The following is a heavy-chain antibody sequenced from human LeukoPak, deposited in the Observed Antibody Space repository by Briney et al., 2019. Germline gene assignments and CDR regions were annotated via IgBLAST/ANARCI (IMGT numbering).Heavy chain of an antibody. CDR1: GFTFSNYA. V-gene: IGHV3-23*01. D-gene: IGHD1-26*01. CDR2: ISGSGGST. CDR3: AKANSGSYYSGAFDI. Sequence: GGSLRLSCAAPGFTFSNYAMSWVRQAPGKGLEWVSAISGSGGSTYYADSVKGRFTISRDNSKNTLYLQMNSLRAEDTAVYYCAKANSGSYYSGAFDIWGQGTMVTVSS. J-gene: IGHJ3*02.